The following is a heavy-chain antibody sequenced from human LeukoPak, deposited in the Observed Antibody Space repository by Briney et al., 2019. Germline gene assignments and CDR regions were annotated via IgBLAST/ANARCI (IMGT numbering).Heavy chain of an antibody. CDR3: ARPSRPIAVARTYAFDI. J-gene: IGHJ3*02. D-gene: IGHD6-19*01. V-gene: IGHV4-59*12. CDR1: GGSGGSITNYY. Sequence: SETLSLTCTVSGGSGGSITNYYWSWIRQPPGKGLEWIGYIYYSGTTNYNPSLKSRVTISLDTSKNQFSLKLSSVTAADTAVYYCARPSRPIAVARTYAFDIWGQGTMVTVSS. CDR2: IYYSGTT.